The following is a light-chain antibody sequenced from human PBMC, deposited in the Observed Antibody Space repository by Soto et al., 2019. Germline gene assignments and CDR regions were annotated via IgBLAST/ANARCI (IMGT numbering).Light chain of an antibody. J-gene: IGLJ3*02. CDR1: SSNIGAGYD. CDR2: GNS. Sequence: QSVLTQPPSVSGAPGQRVTISCTGSSSNIGAGYDVHWYQQLPGTAPKLLIYGNSNRPSGVPDRFSCSKSGTSASLAITGLQAEDEADYYCQSYDSSLSGVFGGGTKVTVL. V-gene: IGLV1-40*01. CDR3: QSYDSSLSGV.